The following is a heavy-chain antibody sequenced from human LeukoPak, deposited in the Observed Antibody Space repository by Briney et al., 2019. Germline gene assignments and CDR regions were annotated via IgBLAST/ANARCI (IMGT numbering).Heavy chain of an antibody. CDR3: ARGLLYSGSFARNWFDS. CDR1: GGSTTVSSYY. D-gene: IGHD1-26*01. Sequence: SETLSLTCAVNGGSTTVSSYYWGWIRQPPGKGLEWIGSIYYSGNTYYNPSLKSRITISIDTSKHEFSLNLSSVTAADTAMYFCARGLLYSGSFARNWFDSWGQGTLVTVSS. J-gene: IGHJ5*01. CDR2: IYYSGNT. V-gene: IGHV4-39*01.